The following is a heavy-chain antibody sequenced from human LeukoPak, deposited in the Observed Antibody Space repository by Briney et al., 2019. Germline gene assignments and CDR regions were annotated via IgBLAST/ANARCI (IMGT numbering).Heavy chain of an antibody. V-gene: IGHV1-8*01. CDR3: TTAGESLWFGELGDAFDV. CDR2: MNPNSGNT. J-gene: IGHJ3*01. Sequence: ASVKVSCKASGYTFTSYDINWVRQATGQGLEWMGWMNPNSGNTGYAQKFQGRVTMTRNTSISTAYMELSSLRSEDTAVYYCTTAGESLWFGELGDAFDVWGQGTVVTVSS. CDR1: GYTFTSYD. D-gene: IGHD3-10*01.